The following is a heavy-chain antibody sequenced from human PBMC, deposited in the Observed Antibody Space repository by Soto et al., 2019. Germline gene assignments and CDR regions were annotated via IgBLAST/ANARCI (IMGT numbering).Heavy chain of an antibody. CDR1: GGTFSSYA. V-gene: IGHV1-69*13. J-gene: IGHJ4*02. Sequence: SVKVSCKASGGTFSSYAISWVRQAPGQGLEWMGGIIPIFGTANYAQKFQGRVTITADESTSTAYMELSSLRSEDTAVYYCASGDYYDSSGYRYRHFDYWGQGTLVTVSS. CDR3: ASGDYYDSSGYRYRHFDY. D-gene: IGHD3-22*01. CDR2: IIPIFGTA.